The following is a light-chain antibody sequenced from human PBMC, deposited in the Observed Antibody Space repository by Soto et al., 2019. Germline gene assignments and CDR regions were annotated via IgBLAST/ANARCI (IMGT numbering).Light chain of an antibody. Sequence: QSVLAQPASVSGSPGQSITISCTGTSNDVGHFNYVSWFQQHPGKAPKLLIFDVSNWPSGVSDRFSGSKSGNTASLTISGLQPEDEADYYCTSFTTSNTFVFGSGNKVTV. CDR1: SNDVGHFNY. CDR3: TSFTTSNTFV. V-gene: IGLV2-14*03. J-gene: IGLJ1*01. CDR2: DVS.